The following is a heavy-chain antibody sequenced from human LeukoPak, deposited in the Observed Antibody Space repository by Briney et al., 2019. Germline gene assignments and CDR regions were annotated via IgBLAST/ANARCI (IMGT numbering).Heavy chain of an antibody. J-gene: IGHJ3*02. CDR2: IYYRGRT. D-gene: IGHD2-2*01. Sequence: SETLSLTCTVSGGSISSYYWGWIRQPPGKGLEWIGSIYYRGRTYYNPSLKSRVTISVDTSKNQVSLKLSSVTAADTAVYYCARAGYCSSTTCPDAFDIWGQGTKVTVSS. V-gene: IGHV4-39*07. CDR3: ARAGYCSSTTCPDAFDI. CDR1: GGSISSYY.